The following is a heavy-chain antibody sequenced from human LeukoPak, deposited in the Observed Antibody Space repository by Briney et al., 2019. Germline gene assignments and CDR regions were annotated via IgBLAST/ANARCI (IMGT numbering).Heavy chain of an antibody. Sequence: ASVKVSCKASGYTFTSYYMHWVRQAPGQGLEWMGIINPSGGSTSYTQKFQGRVTMTRDTSTSTVYMELSSLRSEDTAVYYCARDRDYYDSSAHYGGFDYWGQGTLVTVSS. CDR3: ARDRDYYDSSAHYGGFDY. CDR1: GYTFTSYY. D-gene: IGHD3-22*01. J-gene: IGHJ4*02. CDR2: INPSGGST. V-gene: IGHV1-46*01.